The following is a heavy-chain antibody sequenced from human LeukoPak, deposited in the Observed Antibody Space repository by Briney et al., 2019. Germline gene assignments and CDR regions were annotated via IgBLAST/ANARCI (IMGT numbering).Heavy chain of an antibody. Sequence: PSETLSLTCTVSGGSISSGSYYWSWIRHPAGKGLEWIGRIYTSGSTNYNPSLKSRVTISVDTSRNQFSLKLSSVTAADTAVYYCATGWVITGENWGQGTLVTVSS. CDR1: GGSISSGSYY. V-gene: IGHV4-61*02. D-gene: IGHD3-22*01. CDR3: ATGWVITGEN. CDR2: IYTSGST. J-gene: IGHJ4*02.